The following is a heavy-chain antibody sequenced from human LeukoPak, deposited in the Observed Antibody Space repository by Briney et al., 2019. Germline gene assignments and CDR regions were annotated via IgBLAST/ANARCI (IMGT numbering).Heavy chain of an antibody. D-gene: IGHD6-25*01. Sequence: PSETLSLTCDVSGGSVTSTNWWTWFRQPPGKGLEWIGEVHLDGRTNYNPSLKSRLVMSADLPENHISLRLTSVTAADTAVYYCAREGGFYRPLDYSGQGTLVTVSS. CDR3: AREGGFYRPLDY. CDR2: VHLDGRT. CDR1: GGSVTSTNW. V-gene: IGHV4-4*02. J-gene: IGHJ4*02.